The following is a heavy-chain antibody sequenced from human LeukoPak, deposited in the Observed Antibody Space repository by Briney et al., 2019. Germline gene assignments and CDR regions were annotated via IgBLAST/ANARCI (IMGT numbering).Heavy chain of an antibody. D-gene: IGHD3-16*02. Sequence: PGGSLRLSCAASGFSFSTYWMSWVRQAPGKGLEWVSAISGSGGSTYYADSVKGRFTISRDNSKNSLYLQMNSLRAEDTAVYYCAKTGMITFGGVIASYYFDYWGQGTLVTVSS. CDR1: GFSFSTYW. CDR2: ISGSGGST. J-gene: IGHJ4*02. V-gene: IGHV3-23*01. CDR3: AKTGMITFGGVIASYYFDY.